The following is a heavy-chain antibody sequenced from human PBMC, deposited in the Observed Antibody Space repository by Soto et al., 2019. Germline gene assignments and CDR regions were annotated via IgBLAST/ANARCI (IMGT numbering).Heavy chain of an antibody. Sequence: EVQLLESGGGLVQPGGSLRLSCAASGFTFSDYAMTWVRQAPGKGLDWVSVITGTGSNTYYADSVKGRFTISRDNSKNTLYLQMNSLRAEDAAVYYCAKPMQQWLVQPDSFDYWGQGTLVTVSS. CDR2: ITGTGSNT. V-gene: IGHV3-23*01. CDR1: GFTFSDYA. D-gene: IGHD5-18*01. J-gene: IGHJ4*02. CDR3: AKPMQQWLVQPDSFDY.